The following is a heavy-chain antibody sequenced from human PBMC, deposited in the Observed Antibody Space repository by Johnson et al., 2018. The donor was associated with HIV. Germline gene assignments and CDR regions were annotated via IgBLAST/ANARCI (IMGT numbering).Heavy chain of an antibody. V-gene: IGHV3-15*01. CDR2: IKSKTDGGTT. Sequence: VQLLESGGGLVKPGGSLRLSCAASGFTFNNAWMNWVRQAPGKGLEWVGRIKSKTDGGTTDYATPGKGRFTISSDHSKSTLHLKMNSLKTEDTAVYYFSTGDIVVVVGAMLLPLHDAFDIWGQGTMVTVSS. CDR1: GFTFNNAW. D-gene: IGHD2-15*01. CDR3: STGDIVVVVGAMLLPLHDAFDI. J-gene: IGHJ3*02.